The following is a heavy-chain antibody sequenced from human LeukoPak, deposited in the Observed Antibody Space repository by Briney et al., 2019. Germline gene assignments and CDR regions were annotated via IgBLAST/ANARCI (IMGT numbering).Heavy chain of an antibody. V-gene: IGHV4-31*03. J-gene: IGHJ4*02. Sequence: KPSETLSLTCTVSGGSISSGGYYWSWIRQHPGKGLEWIGYIYYSGSTYYNPSLKSRVTISVDTSKNQFSLKLSSVTAADTAVYYCARVALGDGYNCDYWGQGTLVTVSS. D-gene: IGHD5-24*01. CDR3: ARVALGDGYNCDY. CDR1: GGSISSGGYY. CDR2: IYYSGST.